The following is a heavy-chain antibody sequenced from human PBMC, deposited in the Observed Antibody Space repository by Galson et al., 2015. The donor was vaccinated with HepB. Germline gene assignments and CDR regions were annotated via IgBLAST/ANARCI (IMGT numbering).Heavy chain of an antibody. CDR3: ARGALVAVVDATQNNWFAP. D-gene: IGHD2-15*01. CDR2: INAYNQNA. V-gene: IGHV1-18*01. CDR1: GYNFPTYS. J-gene: IGHJ5*02. Sequence: SVKVSCKASGYNFPTYSITWVRQAPGQGLEWLGWINAYNQNANYAQHLQGRVTMTTDTYMSTAYMELRSLRSDDTAVYYCARGALVAVVDATQNNWFAPWGQGTLSTVSS.